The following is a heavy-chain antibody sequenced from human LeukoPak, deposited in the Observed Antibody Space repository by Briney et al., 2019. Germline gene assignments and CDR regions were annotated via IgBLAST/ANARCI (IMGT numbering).Heavy chain of an antibody. V-gene: IGHV4-34*01. D-gene: IGHD5-24*01. Sequence: SETLSLTCAVYGGSFSGYYWSWIRQPPGKGLQWIGEINHSGSTNYNPSLKSRVTISVDTSKNQFSLKLSSVTAADTAVYYCARVIYGYWVDYWGQGTLVTVSS. J-gene: IGHJ4*02. CDR2: INHSGST. CDR3: ARVIYGYWVDY. CDR1: GGSFSGYY.